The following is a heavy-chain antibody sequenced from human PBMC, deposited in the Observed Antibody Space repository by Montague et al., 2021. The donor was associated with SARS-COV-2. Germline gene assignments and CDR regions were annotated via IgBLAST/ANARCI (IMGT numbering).Heavy chain of an antibody. J-gene: IGHJ5*02. D-gene: IGHD2-2*01. CDR2: ISYDGSNK. Sequence: SLRLSCAASGFTFSSYGMHWVRRAPGKGLEWVAVISYDGSNKYYADSVKGRFTISRDNSKNTLYLQMNSLRAEDTAVYYCAKGFYSGIVVVPAAMPWFDPWGQGTLVTVSS. V-gene: IGHV3-30*18. CDR1: GFTFSSYG. CDR3: AKGFYSGIVVVPAAMPWFDP.